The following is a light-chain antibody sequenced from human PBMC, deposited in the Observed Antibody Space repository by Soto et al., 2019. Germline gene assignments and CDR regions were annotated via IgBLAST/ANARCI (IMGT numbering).Light chain of an antibody. CDR3: QQYATSPRT. CDR2: GAS. J-gene: IGKJ1*01. CDR1: QTVSSRY. V-gene: IGKV3-20*01. Sequence: EIVLTQSPGTLSFSPGEIATLSCRASQTVSSRYLAWYQQKPGQAPRLLIYGASNRATGITDRFRGSGTGTDFTLTITRLETEDVAVYYGQQYATSPRTFGQGTKVEIK.